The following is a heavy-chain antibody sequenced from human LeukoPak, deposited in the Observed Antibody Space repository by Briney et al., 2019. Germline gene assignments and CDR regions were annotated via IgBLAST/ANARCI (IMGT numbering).Heavy chain of an antibody. CDR2: IYYSGST. J-gene: IGHJ6*03. D-gene: IGHD2-8*01. CDR1: GGSISSSSYY. CDR3: ARESTVLTPYYYYYYYMDV. V-gene: IGHV4-39*07. Sequence: SETLSLTCTVSGGSISSSSYYWGWIRQPPGKGLEWIGSIYYSGSTYYNPSLKSRVTISVDTSKNQFSLKLTSVTAADTAVYYCARESTVLTPYYYYYYYMDVWGTGTTVTVSS.